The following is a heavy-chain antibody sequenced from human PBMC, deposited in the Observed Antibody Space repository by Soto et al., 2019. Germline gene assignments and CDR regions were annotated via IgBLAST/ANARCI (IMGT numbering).Heavy chain of an antibody. J-gene: IGHJ5*02. V-gene: IGHV4-31*03. Sequence: QVQLQESGPGLVEPSQTLSLTCTVSGDSLSSGGYYWSWIRQHPGECLEWIGFIYYSGSTNFNPALKSRITMSVDTSKNLFSLKLNSVTAAGTAVYYCARGGASSKWFDPWGQGTLVTVSS. CDR3: ARGGASSKWFDP. D-gene: IGHD2-15*01. CDR1: GDSLSSGGYY. CDR2: IYYSGST.